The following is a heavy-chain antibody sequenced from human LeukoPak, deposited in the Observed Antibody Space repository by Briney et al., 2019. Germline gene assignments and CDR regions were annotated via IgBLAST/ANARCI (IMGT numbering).Heavy chain of an antibody. Sequence: SQTLSLTCAISGDSVSSNSATWNWIRQSPSRGLEWLGRTYYRFQWYIDYAPSVKSRIDIKADPSKDQFSLQLKSVTPEDTAVYYCVRGSRGHYYVTFDWWGQGTLVTVSS. CDR3: VRGSRGHYYVTFDW. D-gene: IGHD1-26*01. CDR1: GDSVSSNSAT. V-gene: IGHV6-1*01. CDR2: TYYRFQWYI. J-gene: IGHJ4*02.